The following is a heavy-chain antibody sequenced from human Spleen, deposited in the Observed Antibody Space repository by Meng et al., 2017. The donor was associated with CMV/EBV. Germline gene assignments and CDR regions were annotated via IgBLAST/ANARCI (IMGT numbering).Heavy chain of an antibody. CDR3: ARTLPSFPYTSIDY. Sequence: CAVYGGSFSGYYWSWIRQPPGKGLEWIGEINHSGSTNYNPSLKSRVTISVATSKNQFSLKLRSVTAADTAVYYCARTLPSFPYTSIDYWGQGTLVTVSS. V-gene: IGHV4-34*01. D-gene: IGHD2-2*02. J-gene: IGHJ4*02. CDR1: GGSFSGYY. CDR2: INHSGST.